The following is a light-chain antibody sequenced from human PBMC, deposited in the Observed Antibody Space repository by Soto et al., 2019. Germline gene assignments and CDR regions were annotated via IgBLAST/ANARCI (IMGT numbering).Light chain of an antibody. CDR2: DVS. CDR1: SSDIGAYNY. CDR3: SSYTSSITVI. J-gene: IGLJ2*01. V-gene: IGLV2-14*03. Sequence: QSVLTQPASVSESPGQSITISFTGTSSDIGAYNYVSWYQHHPGKAPKLMIYDVSSRPSGSSNRFSGSKSGNTASLTISGLQAEDEADYYCSSYTSSITVIFGGGTKLTVL.